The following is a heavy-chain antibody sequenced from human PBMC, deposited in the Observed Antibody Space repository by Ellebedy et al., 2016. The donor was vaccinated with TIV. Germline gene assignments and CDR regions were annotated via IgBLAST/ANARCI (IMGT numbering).Heavy chain of an antibody. CDR1: RFTFSSYG. CDR3: TRLTVTTEGADYYYNGMDV. CDR2: IRSKANSYAT. V-gene: IGHV3-73*01. D-gene: IGHD4-17*01. Sequence: GGSLRLSXAASRFTFSSYGMHWVRQASGKGLEWVGRIRSKANSYATAYAASVKGRFTISRDDSKNTAYLQMNSLKTEDTAVYYCTRLTVTTEGADYYYNGMDVWGQGTTVTVSS. J-gene: IGHJ6*02.